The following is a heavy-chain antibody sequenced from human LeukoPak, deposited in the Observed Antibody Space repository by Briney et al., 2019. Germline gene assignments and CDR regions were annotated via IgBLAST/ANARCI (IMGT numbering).Heavy chain of an antibody. CDR2: IYYSGST. CDR3: ARGARAGYNLEPFDY. CDR1: GGSMSSYY. J-gene: IGHJ4*02. D-gene: IGHD5-24*01. Sequence: SETLSLTCTVSGGSMSSYYWSWIRKPPGKGLEWLGYIYYSGSTKYNPSLKSRVTISVDTSKNQFSLKLSSVTAADTAVYYCARGARAGYNLEPFDYWGQGTLVTVSS. V-gene: IGHV4-59*08.